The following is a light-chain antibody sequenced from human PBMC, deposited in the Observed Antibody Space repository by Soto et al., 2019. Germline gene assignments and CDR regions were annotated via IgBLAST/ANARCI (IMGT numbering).Light chain of an antibody. V-gene: IGKV3-15*01. J-gene: IGKJ2*01. CDR3: QQYYDWPVT. CDR1: QSVSST. Sequence: EIVMTQSPATLSVSPGERATLSCRASQSVSSTLAWYQHKPGQAPRHLIYGASTRATGIPARFSGSGSGTEFTLTISSLLSEDFAVYYCQQYYDWPVTFGQGTKLETK. CDR2: GAS.